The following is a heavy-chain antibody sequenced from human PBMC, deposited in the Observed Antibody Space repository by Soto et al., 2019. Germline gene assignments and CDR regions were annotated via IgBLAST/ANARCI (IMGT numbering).Heavy chain of an antibody. J-gene: IGHJ4*02. CDR3: AKGDYYYGSGSLFDY. CDR1: GYSFTSYW. D-gene: IGHD3-10*01. V-gene: IGHV5-51*07. Sequence: PGESLKISCKGSGYSFTSYWIGWVHQMPGKGLEWMGSIYPGDSDTRYSPSFQGQVTISADKSISTAYLQWSSLKASHTAMYYCAKGDYYYGSGSLFDYWGQGTLVTASS. CDR2: IYPGDSDT.